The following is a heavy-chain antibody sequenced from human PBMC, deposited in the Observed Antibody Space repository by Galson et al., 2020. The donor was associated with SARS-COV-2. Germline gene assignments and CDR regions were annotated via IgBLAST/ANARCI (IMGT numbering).Heavy chain of an antibody. CDR1: GFTFSTFW. V-gene: IGHV3-7*05. CDR3: ARPGAYGESRWYYDV. CDR2: IKQDGSEK. D-gene: IGHD4-17*01. Sequence: TGGSLRLSCVDSGFTFSTFWMGWVRQAPGKGLEWVANIKQDGSEKNYVDSVKGRFTISRDNAKNSLYLQMNSLRAEDTALYYCARPGAYGESRWYYDVWGRGTVVTVSS. J-gene: IGHJ2*01.